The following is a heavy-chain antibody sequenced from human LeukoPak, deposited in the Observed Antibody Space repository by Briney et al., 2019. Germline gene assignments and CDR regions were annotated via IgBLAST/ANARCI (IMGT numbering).Heavy chain of an antibody. D-gene: IGHD3-10*01. CDR1: GFTFSIYA. V-gene: IGHV3-23*01. Sequence: PGGSLRLSCAASGFTFSIYAMSWVRQAPGKGLEWVSIISGGGGSTYYADSVKGRFTISRDTSKNTLYLQVGSLRSEDMAVYYCARAGVSGRFLDYWGQGTLVTVSS. CDR3: ARAGVSGRFLDY. CDR2: ISGGGGST. J-gene: IGHJ4*02.